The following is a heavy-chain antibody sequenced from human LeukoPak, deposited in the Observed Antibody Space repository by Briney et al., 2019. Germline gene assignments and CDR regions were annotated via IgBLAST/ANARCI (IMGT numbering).Heavy chain of an antibody. Sequence: SETLSLTCTVSGGSISSYYWSWIRQPPGKGLEWIGYIYYSGSTNYNPSLKSRVTISVDTSKNQFSLKLSSVTAADTAVYYCTRFYSSGWYVNGDHWGQGTLVTVSS. CDR3: TRFYSSGWYVNGDH. J-gene: IGHJ4*02. CDR1: GGSISSYY. D-gene: IGHD6-19*01. CDR2: IYYSGST. V-gene: IGHV4-59*12.